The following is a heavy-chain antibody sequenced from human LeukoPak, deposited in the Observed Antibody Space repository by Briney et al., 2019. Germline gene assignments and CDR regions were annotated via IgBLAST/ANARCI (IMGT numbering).Heavy chain of an antibody. CDR2: IWYDGSNK. D-gene: IGHD6-13*01. Sequence: PGGSLRLSCAASGFTFSSYGMHWVRQAPGKGLEWVAVIWYDGSNKYYADSVKGRFTISRDNSKNTLYLQMNSLRAEDTAVYYCARDALAVAGLDYWGQGTLVTVSS. V-gene: IGHV3-33*01. CDR1: GFTFSSYG. CDR3: ARDALAVAGLDY. J-gene: IGHJ4*02.